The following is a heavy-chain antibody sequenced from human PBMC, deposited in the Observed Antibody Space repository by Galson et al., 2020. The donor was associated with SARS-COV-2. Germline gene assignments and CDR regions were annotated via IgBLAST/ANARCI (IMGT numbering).Heavy chain of an antibody. J-gene: IGHJ6*03. CDR3: VPHYYYYMGV. Sequence: GGSLRLSCAASGFTFSSYSMNWVRQAPGKGLEWVSSISSSSIYIYYADSVKGRFNMSRDNAKNTLYLQMNSLIAEDTAVYYCVPHYYYYMGVWGKGTTVTISS. CDR2: ISSSSIYI. CDR1: GFTFSSYS. V-gene: IGHV3-21*01.